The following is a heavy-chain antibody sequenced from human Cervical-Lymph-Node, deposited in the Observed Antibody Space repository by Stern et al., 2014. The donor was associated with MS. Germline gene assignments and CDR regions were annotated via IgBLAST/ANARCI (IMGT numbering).Heavy chain of an antibody. CDR3: ARGELKEGLVRGMDV. J-gene: IGHJ6*02. D-gene: IGHD1-26*01. CDR1: GGTFSSYA. Sequence: MQLGESGAEVKKPGSSVKVSCKASGGTFSSYAISWVRQAPGQGLEWMGGSLPIFGTANYAQKFQGRVTITADESTSTAYMELSSLRSEDTAVYYCARGELKEGLVRGMDVWGQGTTVTVSS. V-gene: IGHV1-69*01. CDR2: SLPIFGTA.